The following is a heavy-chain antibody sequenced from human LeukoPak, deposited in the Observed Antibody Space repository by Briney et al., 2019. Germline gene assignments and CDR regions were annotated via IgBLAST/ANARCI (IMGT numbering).Heavy chain of an antibody. CDR1: GYTFTGYY. V-gene: IGHV1-2*02. Sequence: GASVKVFCKASGYTFTGYYMHWVRQAPGQGLEWMGWTNPNSGGTNYAQKFQGRVTMTRDTSISTAYMELSRLRSDDTAVYYCARDRQLSFGVVIPRWFDPWGQGTLVTVSS. CDR3: ARDRQLSFGVVIPRWFDP. D-gene: IGHD3-3*01. J-gene: IGHJ5*02. CDR2: TNPNSGGT.